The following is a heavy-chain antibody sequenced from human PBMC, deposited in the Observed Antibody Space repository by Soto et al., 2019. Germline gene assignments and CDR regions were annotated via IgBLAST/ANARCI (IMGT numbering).Heavy chain of an antibody. J-gene: IGHJ6*03. Sequence: PGESLKISCKGSGYSFTSYWIGWVRQMPGKGLEWMGIIYPGDSDTRYSPSFQGQVTISADKSISTAYLQWSSLKASDTAMYYCARNIVATRPHYYYYMDVWGKGTTVTVSS. V-gene: IGHV5-51*01. CDR1: GYSFTSYW. CDR3: ARNIVATRPHYYYYMDV. CDR2: IYPGDSDT. D-gene: IGHD5-12*01.